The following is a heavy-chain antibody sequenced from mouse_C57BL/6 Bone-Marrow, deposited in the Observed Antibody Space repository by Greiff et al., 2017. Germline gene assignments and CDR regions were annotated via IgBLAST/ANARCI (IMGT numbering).Heavy chain of an antibody. CDR1: GYTFTSYW. V-gene: IGHV1-5*01. Sequence: VHVKQSGTVLARPGASVKMSCKTSGYTFTSYWMHWVKQRPGQGLEWIGAIYPGNSDTSYNQKFKGKAKLTAVTSASTAYMELSSLTNEDSAVYYCTRRGFTTVVAFDYWGQGTTLTVSS. CDR3: TRRGFTTVVAFDY. D-gene: IGHD1-1*01. CDR2: IYPGNSDT. J-gene: IGHJ2*01.